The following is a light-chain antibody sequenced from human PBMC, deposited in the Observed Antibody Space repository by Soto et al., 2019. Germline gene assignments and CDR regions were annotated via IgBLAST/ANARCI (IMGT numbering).Light chain of an antibody. J-gene: IGLJ2*01. CDR1: SSDVGGYNY. Sequence: QSVPTQPASVSGSPGQSITISCTGTSSDVGGYNYVSWYQQHPGKAPKLMIYDVSNRPSGVSNRFSGSKSGNTASLTISGLQAEDEADYYCSSYTSSSTLVFGGGTKVTVL. CDR3: SSYTSSSTLV. V-gene: IGLV2-14*01. CDR2: DVS.